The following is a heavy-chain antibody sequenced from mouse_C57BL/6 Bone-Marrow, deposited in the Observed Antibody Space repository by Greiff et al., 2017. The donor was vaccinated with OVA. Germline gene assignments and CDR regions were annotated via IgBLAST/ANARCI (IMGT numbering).Heavy chain of an antibody. J-gene: IGHJ3*01. D-gene: IGHD1-1*01. V-gene: IGHV1-55*01. CDR3: ARDYGSSYRFAY. Sequence: VQLPPPGAALVKPGASVKMSCKGSGYTFTSYWITWVEQRPGQGLEWIGDIYPGSGSTNYNEKFKSKATLTVDTSSSTAYMQLSSLTSEDSAVYYCARDYGSSYRFAYWGQGTLVTVSA. CDR2: IYPGSGST. CDR1: GYTFTSYW.